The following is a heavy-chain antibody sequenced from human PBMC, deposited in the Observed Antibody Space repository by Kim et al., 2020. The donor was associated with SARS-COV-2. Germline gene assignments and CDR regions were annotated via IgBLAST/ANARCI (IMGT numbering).Heavy chain of an antibody. CDR2: IKQDGSEK. J-gene: IGHJ3*02. CDR3: AREGGLYSGSLLGAFDI. CDR1: GFTFSSHW. V-gene: IGHV3-7*01. D-gene: IGHD1-26*01. Sequence: GGSLRLSCAASGFTFSSHWMSGVRQAPGKGLEWVANIKQDGSEKYYVDSVKGRFTISRDNAKNSLYLQMNSLRAEDTAVYYCAREGGLYSGSLLGAFDIWGPGTMVTVSS.